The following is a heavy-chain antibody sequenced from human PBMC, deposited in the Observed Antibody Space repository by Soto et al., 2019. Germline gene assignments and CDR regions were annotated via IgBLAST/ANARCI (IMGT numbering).Heavy chain of an antibody. D-gene: IGHD3-10*01. CDR2: IGSGGRTT. J-gene: IGHJ3*02. V-gene: IGHV3-48*03. CDR1: RFTFSNYE. Sequence: EVQLVESGGGLVLPGGSLRLSCAASRFTFSNYEMNWVRQAPGKGLEWVSYIGSGGRTTYYADSLKGRFTISRDNAKNSLYLQMSSVRAEDKAVYYCATRSGGGGAFDIWGQGTMVTVSS. CDR3: ATRSGGGGAFDI.